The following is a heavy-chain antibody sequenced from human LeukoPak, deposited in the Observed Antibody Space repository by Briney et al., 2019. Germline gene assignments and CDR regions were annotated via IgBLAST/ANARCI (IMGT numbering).Heavy chain of an antibody. D-gene: IGHD1-7*01. J-gene: IGHJ6*03. CDR2: ISSSGSTI. V-gene: IGHV3-11*04. CDR3: ARVPPSITGTRVYYYMDV. Sequence: PGGSLRLSCAASGFTFSDYYMSWIRQAPGKGLEWVSYISSSGSTIYYADSVKGRFTISRDNAKNSLYLQMNSLRAEDTAVYYCARVPPSITGTRVYYYMDVWGKGTTVTVSS. CDR1: GFTFSDYY.